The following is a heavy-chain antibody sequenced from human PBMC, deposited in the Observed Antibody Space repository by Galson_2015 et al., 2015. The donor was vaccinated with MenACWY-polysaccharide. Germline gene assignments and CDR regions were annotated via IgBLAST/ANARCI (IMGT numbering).Heavy chain of an antibody. D-gene: IGHD2-2*02. J-gene: IGHJ6*03. Sequence: SLRLSCAASGFTFSSYRMNWVRQAPGKGLEWVSSISSTSSYIYYADSVKGRFTISRDSAKNPLYLQMNILRAEDTAVYYCVRVGVPAAIAMDVWGEGTTVTVSS. CDR3: VRVGVPAAIAMDV. CDR1: GFTFSSYR. V-gene: IGHV3-21*01. CDR2: ISSTSSYI.